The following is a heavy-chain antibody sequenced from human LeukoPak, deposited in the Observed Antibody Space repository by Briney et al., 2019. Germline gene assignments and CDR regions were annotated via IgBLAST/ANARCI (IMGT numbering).Heavy chain of an antibody. D-gene: IGHD3-22*01. J-gene: IGHJ6*03. CDR3: AKKGGYYDSSGYSYYYYYMDV. V-gene: IGHV3-23*01. Sequence: PGGSLRLSCAASGFTFSSYGVSWVRQAPGKGLEWVSAISGSGGSTYYADSVKGRFTISRDNSKNTLYLQMNSLRAEDTAVYYCAKKGGYYDSSGYSYYYYYMDVWGKGTTVTISS. CDR1: GFTFSSYG. CDR2: ISGSGGST.